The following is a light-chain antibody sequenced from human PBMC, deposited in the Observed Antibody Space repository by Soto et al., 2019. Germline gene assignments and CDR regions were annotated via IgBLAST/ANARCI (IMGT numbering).Light chain of an antibody. Sequence: EIVLTQSPGTLSLSPGERATLSCRASQNFYSTNLAWYQQKHGQAPRLLIYGASSRATGIPDRFSGSVSGTDGTITISRLQKEDGSVYYCQHYGGSTLTFGGGTKVDIK. J-gene: IGKJ4*01. V-gene: IGKV3-20*01. CDR3: QHYGGSTLT. CDR2: GAS. CDR1: QNFYSTN.